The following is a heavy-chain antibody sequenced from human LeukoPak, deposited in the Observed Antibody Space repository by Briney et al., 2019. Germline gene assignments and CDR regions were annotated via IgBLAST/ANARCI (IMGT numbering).Heavy chain of an antibody. CDR1: GYNFRHYG. Sequence: SVKVSCKTSGYNFRHYGISWVRQAPGQGLEWMGRIIPIFGTANYAQKFQGRVTITTDESTSTAYMELSSLRSEDTAVYYCARAAPHYYFDYWGQGTLVTVSS. CDR3: ARAAPHYYFDY. J-gene: IGHJ4*02. CDR2: IIPIFGTA. V-gene: IGHV1-69*05.